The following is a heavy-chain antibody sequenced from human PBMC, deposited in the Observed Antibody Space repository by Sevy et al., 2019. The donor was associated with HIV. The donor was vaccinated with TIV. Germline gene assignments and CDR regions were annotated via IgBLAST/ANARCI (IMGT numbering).Heavy chain of an antibody. V-gene: IGHV3-23*01. J-gene: IGHJ4*02. D-gene: IGHD6-25*01. Sequence: GGSLRLSCVASGFTFNFYAMSWVRQAPGKGLEWVSSIGGSGGSTYYADSVKGLFTISRDNSKNTLSLQMDSLRAEDTAVYYCAKDFRPYGAAVFDYWGQGALVTVSS. CDR2: IGGSGGST. CDR1: GFTFNFYA. CDR3: AKDFRPYGAAVFDY.